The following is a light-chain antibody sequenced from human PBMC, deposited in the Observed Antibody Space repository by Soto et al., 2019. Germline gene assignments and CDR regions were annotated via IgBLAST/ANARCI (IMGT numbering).Light chain of an antibody. J-gene: IGLJ1*01. Sequence: QSVLTQPPSVSGAPGQRVTISCTGSSSNIGARYDVHWYQQLPGTAPKLLIYENNNRPSGVPDRFSGSKSGASASLAITGLQAEDEADYYCLSYDSSLSGYVFGTGTKLTVL. CDR3: LSYDSSLSGYV. V-gene: IGLV1-40*01. CDR1: SSNIGARYD. CDR2: ENN.